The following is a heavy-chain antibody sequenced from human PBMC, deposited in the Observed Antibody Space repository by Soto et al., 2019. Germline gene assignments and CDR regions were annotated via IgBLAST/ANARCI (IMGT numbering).Heavy chain of an antibody. CDR2: ISAYNGNT. D-gene: IGHD2-15*01. J-gene: IGHJ5*02. Sequence: ASEKVSCKASGYTFTSYGISWVRQAPGQGLEWMGWISAYNGNTNYAQKLQGRVTMTTDTSTSTAYMELRSLRSDDTAVYYCARAISNLGYCSGGSCYSDHNWFDPWGQGTLVTVSS. CDR3: ARAISNLGYCSGGSCYSDHNWFDP. CDR1: GYTFTSYG. V-gene: IGHV1-18*04.